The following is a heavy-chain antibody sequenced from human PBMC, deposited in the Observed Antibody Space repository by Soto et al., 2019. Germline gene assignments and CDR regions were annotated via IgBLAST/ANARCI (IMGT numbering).Heavy chain of an antibody. V-gene: IGHV1-2*02. CDR2: INANSGGT. CDR3: ARLQIEVAGTN. CDR1: GYTFSDYY. Sequence: ASVNVSCKASGYTFSDYYMHWVRQAPGQGLEWMGWINANSGGTTYAQKFQGRVTMTRDTSISTAYMELSSLSSDDTAIYYCARLQIEVAGTNWGQGTLVTVSS. J-gene: IGHJ4*02. D-gene: IGHD6-19*01.